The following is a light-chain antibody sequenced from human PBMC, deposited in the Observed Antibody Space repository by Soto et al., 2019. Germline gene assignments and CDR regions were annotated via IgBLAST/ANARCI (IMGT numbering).Light chain of an antibody. Sequence: QSVLTQPPSVSAAPGQTVTIPCSGTYSNIGNNFVSWYQHLPGTAPKLLIYTNNKRPSGIPDRSSGSKSGPSATLGITGLQTGDEADYYCASWDTSLSGVVFGGGTKLTVL. CDR1: YSNIGNNF. CDR3: ASWDTSLSGVV. J-gene: IGLJ2*01. V-gene: IGLV1-51*01. CDR2: TNN.